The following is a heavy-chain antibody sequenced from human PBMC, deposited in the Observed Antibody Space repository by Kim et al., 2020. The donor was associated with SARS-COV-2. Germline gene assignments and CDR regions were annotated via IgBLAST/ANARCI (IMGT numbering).Heavy chain of an antibody. J-gene: IGHJ4*01. V-gene: IGHV3-23*01. CDR1: GFTFGNYA. D-gene: IGHD3-10*01. Sequence: GGSLRLSCAASGFTFGNYAMSWVRRASGKGLEWVSGISTSGGRTFYADSVKGRFTISRDNSKNTLYLQMNSLRPDDTAVYYCAKPQESISMVRPTFDYWGHGNLVTVSS. CDR2: ISTSGGRT. CDR3: AKPQESISMVRPTFDY.